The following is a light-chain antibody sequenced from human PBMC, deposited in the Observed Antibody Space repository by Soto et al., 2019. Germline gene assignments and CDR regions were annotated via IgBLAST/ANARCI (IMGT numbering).Light chain of an antibody. CDR1: QSIASSY. Sequence: EIVLTQSPGTLPLSPGERATLSCRASQSIASSYLAWYQQRPGQPPRLLLYRTFNRATGIPDRFSGGGSGTDSSLTISRLEPGDFAVYYCQHYGDSLSITFGQGTRLEIK. CDR2: RTF. J-gene: IGKJ5*01. CDR3: QHYGDSLSIT. V-gene: IGKV3-20*01.